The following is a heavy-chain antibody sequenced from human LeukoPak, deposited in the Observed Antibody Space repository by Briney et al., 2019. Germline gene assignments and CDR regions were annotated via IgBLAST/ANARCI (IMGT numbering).Heavy chain of an antibody. CDR1: GGTFSSYT. D-gene: IGHD3-3*01. CDR3: ARGVMLSGHHPNAFDI. CDR2: IIPILGVA. J-gene: IGHJ3*02. V-gene: IGHV1-69*02. Sequence: SVKVSCKASGGTFSSYTISWVRQAPGQGLEWMGRIIPILGVANYAQKSQGRVTITSDKSTSTAYMELSSLRSEDTAVYYCARGVMLSGHHPNAFDIWGQGTMVTVSS.